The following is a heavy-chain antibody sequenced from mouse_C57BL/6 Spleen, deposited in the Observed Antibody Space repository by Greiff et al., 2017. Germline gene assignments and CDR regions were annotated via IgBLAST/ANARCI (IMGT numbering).Heavy chain of an antibody. Sequence: EVQRVESGGGLVQPKGSLKLSCAASGFSFNTYAMNWVRQAPGKGLEWVARIRSKSNNYATYYADSVKDRFTISRDDSESMLYLQMNNLKTEDTAMYYCVSQFITTVVATSDAMDYWGQGTSVTVSS. CDR2: IRSKSNNYAT. CDR1: GFSFNTYA. D-gene: IGHD1-1*01. V-gene: IGHV10-1*01. CDR3: VSQFITTVVATSDAMDY. J-gene: IGHJ4*01.